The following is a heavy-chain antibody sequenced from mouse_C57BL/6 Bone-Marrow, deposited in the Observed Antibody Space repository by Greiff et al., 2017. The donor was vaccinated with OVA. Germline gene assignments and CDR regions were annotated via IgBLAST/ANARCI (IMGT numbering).Heavy chain of an antibody. D-gene: IGHD6-5*01. Sequence: QVQLQQPGAELVMPGASVKLSCKASGYTFTSYWMHWVKQRPGQGLEWIGEIDPSDSYTNYNQKFKGKSTLTVDKSSSTAYMQLSSLTFEDSAVYYCARSLYYFDYWGQGTTLTVSS. V-gene: IGHV1-69*01. CDR1: GYTFTSYW. CDR2: IDPSDSYT. J-gene: IGHJ2*01. CDR3: ARSLYYFDY.